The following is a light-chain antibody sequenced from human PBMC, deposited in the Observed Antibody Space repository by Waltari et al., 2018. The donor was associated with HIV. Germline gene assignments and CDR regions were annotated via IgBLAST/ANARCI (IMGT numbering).Light chain of an antibody. CDR3: QQYYARPWT. Sequence: DIVMTQSAESLAVSLGERATINCKSSQNVLYNSNNKNFLAWYQQKPGQSPKLLIYWASTRESGVPDRFSGSGSGTDFTLTISSLQAEDAAVYYCQQYYARPWTFGPRDQGGNQT. CDR2: WAS. CDR1: QNVLYNSNNKNF. V-gene: IGKV4-1*01. J-gene: IGKJ1*01.